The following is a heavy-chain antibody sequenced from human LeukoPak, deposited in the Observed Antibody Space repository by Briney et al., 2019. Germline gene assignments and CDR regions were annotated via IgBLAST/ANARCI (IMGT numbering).Heavy chain of an antibody. V-gene: IGHV3-7*01. CDR2: IDRDGRVQ. D-gene: IGHD2/OR15-2a*01. CDR3: GSDKVLSGEYYYYMDV. Sequence: GGSLRLSCTASGFTTHYWLNWVRQSPGKGLEWVANIDRDGRVQHYVDSVEGRSTISRDSAKNSLALQMHSLRAEDTAVYSGGSDKVLSGEYYYYMDVWGTGTTVTVSS. J-gene: IGHJ6*03. CDR1: GFTTHYW.